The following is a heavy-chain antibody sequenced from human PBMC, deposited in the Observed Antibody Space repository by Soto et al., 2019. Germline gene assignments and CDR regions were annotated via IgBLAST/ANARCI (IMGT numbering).Heavy chain of an antibody. CDR1: GFTFSSYS. D-gene: IGHD5-18*01. Sequence: GGSLRLSCAASGFTFSSYSMNWVRQAPGKGLEWVSPISSSSSYIYYADSVKGRFTISRDNAKNSLYLQMNSLRAEDTAVYYCARGDVDTNYYYYYGMDVWGQGTTVTVSS. V-gene: IGHV3-21*01. J-gene: IGHJ6*02. CDR2: ISSSSSYI. CDR3: ARGDVDTNYYYYYGMDV.